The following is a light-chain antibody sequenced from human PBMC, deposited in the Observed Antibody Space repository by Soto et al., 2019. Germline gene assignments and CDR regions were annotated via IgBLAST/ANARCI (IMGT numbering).Light chain of an antibody. CDR2: GAS. CDR3: QQYDKWPTWT. Sequence: EIVLTQSPGTLSLSPGERATLSCRASQSVSSSYLAWYQQKPGQAPRLLIYGASSRATGIPDRFSGSGSGTDFTLTISSLQSEDFAVYYCQQYDKWPTWTFGQGTKVENK. CDR1: QSVSSSY. V-gene: IGKV3-20*01. J-gene: IGKJ1*01.